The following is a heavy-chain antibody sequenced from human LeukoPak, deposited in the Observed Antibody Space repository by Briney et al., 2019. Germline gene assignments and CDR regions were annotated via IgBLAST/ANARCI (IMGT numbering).Heavy chain of an antibody. CDR1: GASITYYY. CDR2: ISSSGGS. V-gene: IGHV4-4*07. J-gene: IGHJ4*02. CDR3: AREYGDFDY. D-gene: IGHD4-17*01. Sequence: SETLSLTCTVSGASITYYYWSWIRQPAGKGLEWIGRISSSGGSRYNFALKSRVTMSVDMSKNQFPLELSSVTAADTAIYYCAREYGDFDYWGQGTLVTVSS.